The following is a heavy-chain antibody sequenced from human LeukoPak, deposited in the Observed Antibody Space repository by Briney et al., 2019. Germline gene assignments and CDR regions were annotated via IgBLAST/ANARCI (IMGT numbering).Heavy chain of an antibody. CDR1: GGSISSYY. CDR2: IYYSGST. CDR3: ARDRLSLGAFDI. V-gene: IGHV4-59*01. Sequence: SETLCLTCTVSGGSISSYYWSWNRQPPGKGLEWIGYIYYSGSTNYNPSLKSRVTISVDTSKNRFSLKPSSVTAADTAVYYCARDRLSLGAFDIWGPGTMVTVSS. D-gene: IGHD7-27*01. J-gene: IGHJ3*02.